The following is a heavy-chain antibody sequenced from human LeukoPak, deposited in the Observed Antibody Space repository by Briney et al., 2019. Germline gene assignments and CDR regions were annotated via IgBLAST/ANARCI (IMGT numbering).Heavy chain of an antibody. Sequence: SETLSLTCTVSGASISSDYWNWIRQPAGKGLEWIGRMYTSGSANYNPSLKSRVTMSVDTSKNQFSLKVNSVTAADTAVYYCARNDYGDYVPFDYWGQGTLVTVSS. J-gene: IGHJ4*02. CDR2: MYTSGSA. CDR3: ARNDYGDYVPFDY. CDR1: GASISSDY. D-gene: IGHD4-17*01. V-gene: IGHV4-4*07.